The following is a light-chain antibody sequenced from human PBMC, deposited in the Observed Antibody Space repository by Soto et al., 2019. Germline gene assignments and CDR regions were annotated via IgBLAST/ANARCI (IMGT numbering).Light chain of an antibody. CDR3: QQSYSTPDT. J-gene: IGKJ4*01. Sequence: ESQMTQSPSSLSESVGDRVTITCRASQSISSYLNWYQQKPGKAPKLLIYAASSLQSGVPSRFSGSGSGTDFTLTISSLQPEDFATYYCQQSYSTPDTFGGGTKVDIK. CDR2: AAS. CDR1: QSISSY. V-gene: IGKV1-39*01.